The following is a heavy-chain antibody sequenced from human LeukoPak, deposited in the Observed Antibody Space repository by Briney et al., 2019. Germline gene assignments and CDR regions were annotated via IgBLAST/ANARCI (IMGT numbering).Heavy chain of an antibody. D-gene: IGHD5/OR15-5a*01. V-gene: IGHV4-31*03. J-gene: IGHJ6*02. CDR2: IYYSGST. Sequence: NPSQTLSLTCTVSGGSISSGGYSWSWIRQHPGKGLEWIGYIYYSGSTYYNPSLKSRVTISVDTSKNQFSLKLSSVTAADTAVYYCARIVYDWRDGSYYGMDVWGQGTTVTVSS. CDR1: GGSISSGGYS. CDR3: ARIVYDWRDGSYYGMDV.